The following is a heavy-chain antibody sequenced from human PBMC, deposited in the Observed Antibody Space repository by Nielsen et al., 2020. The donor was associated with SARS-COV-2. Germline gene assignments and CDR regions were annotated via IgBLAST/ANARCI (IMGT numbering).Heavy chain of an antibody. V-gene: IGHV4-31*02. D-gene: IGHD4-17*01. J-gene: IGHJ4*02. CDR3: ARVTVTYEIDY. CDR2: IYYGGST. Sequence: SCTVSGGSISSGGYYWSWIRQHPGKGLEWIGYIYYGGSTYYNPSLKSRVTISVDTSKNQFSLKLSSVTAADTAVYYCARVTVTYEIDYWGQGTLVTVSS. CDR1: GGSISSGGYY.